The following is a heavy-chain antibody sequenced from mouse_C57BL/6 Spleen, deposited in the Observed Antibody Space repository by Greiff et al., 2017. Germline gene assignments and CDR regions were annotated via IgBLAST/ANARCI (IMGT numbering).Heavy chain of an antibody. V-gene: IGHV1-64*01. CDR1: GYTFTSYW. CDR3: ARNDDDDEGFAY. D-gene: IGHD2-4*01. Sequence: QVQLQQPGAELVKPGASVKLSCKASGYTFTSYWMHWVKQRPGQGLEWIGMIHPNSGSTNYNEKFKSKATLTVDKSSSTAYMQLSSLTSEDSAVYYCARNDDDDEGFAYWGQGTLVTVSA. CDR2: IHPNSGST. J-gene: IGHJ3*01.